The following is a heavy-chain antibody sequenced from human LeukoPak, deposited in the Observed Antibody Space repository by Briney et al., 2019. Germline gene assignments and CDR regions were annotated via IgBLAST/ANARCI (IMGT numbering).Heavy chain of an antibody. CDR2: IYHSGST. CDR1: GYSISSGYY. J-gene: IGHJ6*03. CDR3: ARLSVVAGDYYYYMDV. Sequence: PSETLSLTCTVSGYSISSGYYWGWIRQPPGKGLEWIGSIYHSGSTYYNPSLKSRVTISVDTSKNQFSLKLSSVTAADTAVYYCARLSVVAGDYYYYMDVWGKGTTVTVSS. V-gene: IGHV4-38-2*02. D-gene: IGHD6-19*01.